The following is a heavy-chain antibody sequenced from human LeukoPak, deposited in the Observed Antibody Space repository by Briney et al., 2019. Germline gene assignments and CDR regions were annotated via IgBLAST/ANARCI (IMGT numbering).Heavy chain of an antibody. Sequence: GYIFSTGSTNYNPSLKSRVTISVDTSKNQFSLKVTSVTAADTAVYYCARYGGNSGEYFQHWGQGTLVTVSS. CDR2: IFSTGST. D-gene: IGHD4-23*01. CDR3: ARYGGNSGEYFQH. J-gene: IGHJ1*01. V-gene: IGHV4-59*08.